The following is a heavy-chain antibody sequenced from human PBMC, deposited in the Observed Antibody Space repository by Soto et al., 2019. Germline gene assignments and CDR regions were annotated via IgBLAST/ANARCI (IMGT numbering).Heavy chain of an antibody. V-gene: IGHV3-9*01. CDR2: ISWNSGSI. CDR3: AKSRGWLRFFDY. J-gene: IGHJ4*02. D-gene: IGHD5-12*01. CDR1: GFTFDDYA. Sequence: EVQLVESWGGLVQPGRSLRLSCAASGFTFDDYAMHWVRQAPGKGLEWVSGISWNSGSIGYADSVKGRFTISRDNAKNSLYLQMNSLRAEDTALYYCAKSRGWLRFFDYWGQGTLVTVSS.